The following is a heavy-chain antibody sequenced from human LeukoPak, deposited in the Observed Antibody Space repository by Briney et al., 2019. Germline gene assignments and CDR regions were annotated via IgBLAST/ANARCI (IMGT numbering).Heavy chain of an antibody. J-gene: IGHJ6*03. CDR2: IYYSGST. CDR1: GGSISSSSYY. Sequence: SETLSLTCTVSGGSISSSSYYWGWIRQPPGKGLEWIGSIYYSGSTYYNPSLKSRVTISVDTSKNQFSLKLSSVTAADTAVYYCARMGPKGSRFYYYYYMDVWGKGTTVTISS. D-gene: IGHD1-26*01. CDR3: ARMGPKGSRFYYYYYMDV. V-gene: IGHV4-39*07.